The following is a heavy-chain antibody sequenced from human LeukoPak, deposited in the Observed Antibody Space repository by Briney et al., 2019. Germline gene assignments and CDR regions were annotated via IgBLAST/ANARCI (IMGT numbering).Heavy chain of an antibody. V-gene: IGHV3-23*01. Sequence: GGSLRLSCAASGFTLSSYAMSWVRQAPGKGLEWVSSISASGGSTNYADSVKGRFTISRDNAKNSLYLQMNSLRAEDTAVYYCARDRNYYDSSGYYSLVDCWGQGTLVTVSS. D-gene: IGHD3-22*01. J-gene: IGHJ4*02. CDR3: ARDRNYYDSSGYYSLVDC. CDR2: ISASGGST. CDR1: GFTLSSYA.